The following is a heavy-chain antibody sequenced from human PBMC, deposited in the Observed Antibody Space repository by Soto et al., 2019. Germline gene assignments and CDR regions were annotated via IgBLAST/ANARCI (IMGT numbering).Heavy chain of an antibody. CDR3: ARDWDARSSWWNYYYMDV. J-gene: IGHJ6*03. V-gene: IGHV6-1*01. Sequence: QSQTLSLTCAISGDSVSSNSAAWNWIRQSPSRGLEWLGRTYYRSKWYNDYAVSVKSRITINPDTSKNQFSLQLNSVTPEDTAVYYCARDWDARSSWWNYYYMDVWGKGTTVTVSS. D-gene: IGHD6-13*01. CDR1: GDSVSSNSAA. CDR2: TYYRSKWYN.